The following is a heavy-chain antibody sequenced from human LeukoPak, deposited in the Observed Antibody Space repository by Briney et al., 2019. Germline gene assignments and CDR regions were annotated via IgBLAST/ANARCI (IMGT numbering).Heavy chain of an antibody. J-gene: IGHJ5*02. CDR2: IYYSGST. CDR3: ARSGITMVRGVIPKNWFDP. Sequence: SETLSLTCTVSRGSISGYSWSWIRQSPGGGLEWIGYIYYSGSTNYNPSLKSRVTISVDTSKNQFSLKLSSVTAADTAVYYCARSGITMVRGVIPKNWFDPWGQGTLVTVSS. V-gene: IGHV4-59*08. D-gene: IGHD3-10*01. CDR1: RGSISGYS.